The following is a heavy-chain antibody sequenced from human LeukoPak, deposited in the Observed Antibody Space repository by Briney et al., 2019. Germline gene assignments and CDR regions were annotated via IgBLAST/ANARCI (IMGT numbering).Heavy chain of an antibody. CDR2: IWNDGSRT. Sequence: GKSLRLSCATSGFTFSSYAMHWVRQAPGKGLDWVAVIWNDGSRTEYGTSVNGRFIISRDNSKNTVFLQVNTQRAEDTAVYYCSRVLGFLGTEEAHPDGWLDPWGQGTRVTVSS. J-gene: IGHJ5*02. V-gene: IGHV3-33*01. CDR1: GFTFSSYA. CDR3: SRVLGFLGTEEAHPDGWLDP. D-gene: IGHD2/OR15-2a*01.